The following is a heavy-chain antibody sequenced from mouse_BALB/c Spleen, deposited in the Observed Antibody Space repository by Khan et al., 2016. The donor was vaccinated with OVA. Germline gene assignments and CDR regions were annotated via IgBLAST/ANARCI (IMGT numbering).Heavy chain of an antibody. CDR2: INTYTGEP. J-gene: IGHJ1*01. CDR3: ARDYWYFDV. Sequence: QVQLKESGPELKKPGETVKISCKASGYTFTNQGMSWVKQAPGKGLKWMGWINTYTGEPTYADDFKGRFAFSLETSASTAYLQINNLKNEDMSTYFCARDYWYFDVWGAGATVTVSS. V-gene: IGHV9-1*02. CDR1: GYTFTNQG.